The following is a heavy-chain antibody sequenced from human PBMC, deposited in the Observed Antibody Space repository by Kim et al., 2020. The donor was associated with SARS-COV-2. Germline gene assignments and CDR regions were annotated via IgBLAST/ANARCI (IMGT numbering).Heavy chain of an antibody. Sequence: GGSLRLSCSASGFTFSSYAMHWVRQAPGKGLEYVSAISSNGGSTYYADSVKGRFTISRDNSKNTLYLQMSSLRAEDTAVYYCVKVGIVVVPAANIGLSGWEGWIDYWGQGTLVTVSS. CDR2: ISSNGGST. CDR1: GFTFSSYA. V-gene: IGHV3-64D*09. D-gene: IGHD2-2*01. J-gene: IGHJ4*02. CDR3: VKVGIVVVPAANIGLSGWEGWIDY.